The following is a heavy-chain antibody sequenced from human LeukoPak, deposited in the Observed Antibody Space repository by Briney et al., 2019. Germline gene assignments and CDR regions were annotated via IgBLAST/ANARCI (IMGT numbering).Heavy chain of an antibody. V-gene: IGHV4-59*01. D-gene: IGHD3-22*01. CDR1: GGSIRSYY. J-gene: IGHJ3*02. CDR3: ARRANSGFDAFDI. CDR2: IYYSGST. Sequence: SETLSLTCTVSGGSIRSYYRSWIRQPPGKGLEWIGYIYYSGSTNYNPSLKSRVTISVDTSKNQFSLKLSSVTAADTAVYYCARRANSGFDAFDIWGQGTMVTVSS.